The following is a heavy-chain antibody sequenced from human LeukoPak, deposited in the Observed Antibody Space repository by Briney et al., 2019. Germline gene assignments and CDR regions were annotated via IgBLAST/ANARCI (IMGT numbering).Heavy chain of an antibody. V-gene: IGHV3-30*18. D-gene: IGHD3-22*01. CDR1: GFTFSSYG. CDR2: ISYDGSNK. CDR3: AKESADSSGFYKYFDY. J-gene: IGHJ4*02. Sequence: GRSLRLSCAASGFTFSSYGMHWVRQAPGKGLEWVAVISYDGSNKYYADSVKGRFTISRDNSKNTLYLQMDSLRAEDTAVYYCAKESADSSGFYKYFDYWGQGTLVTVSS.